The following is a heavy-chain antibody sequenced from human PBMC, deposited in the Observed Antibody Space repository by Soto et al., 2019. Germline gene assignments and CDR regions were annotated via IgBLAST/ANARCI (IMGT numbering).Heavy chain of an antibody. J-gene: IGHJ6*02. D-gene: IGHD3-10*01. Sequence: SVKVSCKASGGTFSSYAISWVRQAPGQGLEWMGGIIPIFGTANYAQKFQGRVTITADKSTSTAYMDLSSLRSEDTAVYYCAATYYYRSGPSGYYYYGMDVWGQGSRLPVSS. CDR1: GGTFSSYA. V-gene: IGHV1-69*06. CDR2: IIPIFGTA. CDR3: AATYYYRSGPSGYYYYGMDV.